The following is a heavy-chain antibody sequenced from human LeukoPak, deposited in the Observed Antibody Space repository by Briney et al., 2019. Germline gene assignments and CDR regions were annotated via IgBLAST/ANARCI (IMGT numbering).Heavy chain of an antibody. CDR3: ARTDSKSYSSGWYNY. Sequence: SETLSLTCAVSGGSISSSSYYWGWIRQPPGKGLEWIGSIYYIGSTYYNPSLKSRVTISVDTSNNQFSLKLSSVTATDTAVYYCARTDSKSYSSGWYNYWGQGTLVTVSS. CDR1: GGSISSSSYY. V-gene: IGHV4-39*01. CDR2: IYYIGST. D-gene: IGHD6-19*01. J-gene: IGHJ4*02.